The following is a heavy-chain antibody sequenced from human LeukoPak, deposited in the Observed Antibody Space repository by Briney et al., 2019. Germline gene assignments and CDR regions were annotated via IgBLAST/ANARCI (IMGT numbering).Heavy chain of an antibody. J-gene: IGHJ4*02. CDR1: DGSISNSF. CDR3: ARSIVVVTAIPV. D-gene: IGHD2-21*02. V-gene: IGHV4-4*09. Sequence: SETLSLTCTVPDGSISNSFWNWVRQPPGKGLEWIAYIHTSGSTNYNPAFKSRVTLSVDTSKSQFSLRLNSVTASDTAVYYCARSIVVVTAIPVWGQGTLVTVSS. CDR2: IHTSGST.